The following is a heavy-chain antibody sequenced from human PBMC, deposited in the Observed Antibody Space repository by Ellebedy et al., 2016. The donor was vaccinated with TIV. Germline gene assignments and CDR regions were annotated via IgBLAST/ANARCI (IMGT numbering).Heavy chain of an antibody. J-gene: IGHJ5*02. CDR2: ISDHNGNT. D-gene: IGHD3-16*01. V-gene: IGHV1-18*01. Sequence: AASVKVSCKASGYTFFSYGISWVRQAPGQGLEWMGWISDHNGNTNYAQKFQGRVTMTTDPPTSTAYMEMRSLRSDDTAQFYCTRDWPYYDSGTVKGWFDAWGQGTLVTVSS. CDR3: TRDWPYYDSGTVKGWFDA. CDR1: GYTFFSYG.